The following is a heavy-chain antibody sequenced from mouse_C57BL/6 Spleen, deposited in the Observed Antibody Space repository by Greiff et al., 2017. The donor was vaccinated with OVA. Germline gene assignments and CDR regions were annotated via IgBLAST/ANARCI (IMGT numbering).Heavy chain of an antibody. CDR1: GYTFTSYW. CDR3: ARNYYGSSWDY. V-gene: IGHV1-50*01. Sequence: QVQLQQPGAELVKPGASVKLSCKASGYTFTSYWMQWVKQRPGQGLEWIGEIDPSDSYTNYNQKFKGKATLTVDTSSSTAYMQLSSLTSEDSAVYYCARNYYGSSWDYWGQGTTLTVSS. J-gene: IGHJ2*01. D-gene: IGHD1-1*01. CDR2: IDPSDSYT.